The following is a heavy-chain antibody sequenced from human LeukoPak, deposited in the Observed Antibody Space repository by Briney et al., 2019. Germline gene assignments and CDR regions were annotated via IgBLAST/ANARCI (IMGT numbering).Heavy chain of an antibody. CDR2: INHSGST. CDR3: ARRSPRYYYGSGSYSFDY. Sequence: SETLSLTCAGYGGSFSGYYWSWIRQPPGKGLEGIGEINHSGSTNYNPSLKSRVTISVYTSKTKCSLKLSSVTAADTAVYYCARRSPRYYYGSGSYSFDYWGQGTLVTVSS. CDR1: GGSFSGYY. J-gene: IGHJ4*02. D-gene: IGHD3-10*01. V-gene: IGHV4-34*01.